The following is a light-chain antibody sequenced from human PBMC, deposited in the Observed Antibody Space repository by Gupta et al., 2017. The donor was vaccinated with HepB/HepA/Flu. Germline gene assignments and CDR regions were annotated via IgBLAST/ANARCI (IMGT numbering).Light chain of an antibody. J-gene: IGLJ2*01. CDR3: NSRDSSGNHLSGV. CDR2: GKN. CDR1: SLRSYY. Sequence: SSELTQDPAVSVALGQTVRITCQGDSLRSYYASWYQQKPGQAPVLVIHGKNNRPSGIPDRFSGSSSGNTASLTITGXQXEDEADXYCNSRDSSGNHLSGVFGGGTKLTVL. V-gene: IGLV3-19*01.